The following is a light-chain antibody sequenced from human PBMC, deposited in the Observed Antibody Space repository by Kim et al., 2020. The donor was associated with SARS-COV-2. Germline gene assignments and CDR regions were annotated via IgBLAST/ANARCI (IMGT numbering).Light chain of an antibody. J-gene: IGKJ1*01. CDR2: DAS. Sequence: PGERATLSSRTSQSVSNYLAWYQQKPGQAPRLLIYDASSRATGIPARFSGSGSGTDFTLTISSLEPEDFAVYYCQQRGSWPTFGQGTKVDIK. CDR1: QSVSNY. V-gene: IGKV3-11*01. CDR3: QQRGSWPT.